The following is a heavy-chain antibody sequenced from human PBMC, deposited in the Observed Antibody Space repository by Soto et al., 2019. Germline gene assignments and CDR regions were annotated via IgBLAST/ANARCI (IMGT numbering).Heavy chain of an antibody. Sequence: ASVKVSCKASGGTFSSYAISWVRQAPGQGLEWMGGIIPIFGTANYAQKFQGRVTITADESTSTAYMELSSLRSEDTAVYYCASRITTGDQEERWYFDLWGRGTLVTVSS. D-gene: IGHD1-1*01. CDR2: IIPIFGTA. CDR1: GGTFSSYA. V-gene: IGHV1-69*13. CDR3: ASRITTGDQEERWYFDL. J-gene: IGHJ2*01.